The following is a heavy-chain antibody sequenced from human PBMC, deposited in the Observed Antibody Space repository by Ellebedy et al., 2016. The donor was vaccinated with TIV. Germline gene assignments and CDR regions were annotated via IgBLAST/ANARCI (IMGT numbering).Heavy chain of an antibody. CDR1: GFTFSHYG. CDR2: ISASGGST. CDR3: ARWSEDAFDI. Sequence: GESLKISXAASGFTFSHYGMRWARQAPGKGPEWVSDISASGGSTYYAKSMRGRLTVSRDNSKNTLYLQMHSLRADDTAVYYCARWSEDAFDIWGQGTMVIVSS. J-gene: IGHJ3*02. V-gene: IGHV3-23*01.